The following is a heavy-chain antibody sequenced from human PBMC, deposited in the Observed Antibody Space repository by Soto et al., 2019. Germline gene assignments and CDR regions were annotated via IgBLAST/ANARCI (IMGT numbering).Heavy chain of an antibody. J-gene: IGHJ5*02. CDR1: GFTFSSYA. D-gene: IGHD2-15*01. CDR2: ISGSGGST. V-gene: IGHV3-23*01. CDR3: ARVGTPYCSGGSCFGNWFDP. Sequence: GSLRLSCAASGFTFSSYAMSWVRQAPGKGLEWVSAISGSGGSTYYADSVKGRFTISRDNSKNTLYLQMNSLRAEDTAVYYCARVGTPYCSGGSCFGNWFDPWGQGTLVTVSS.